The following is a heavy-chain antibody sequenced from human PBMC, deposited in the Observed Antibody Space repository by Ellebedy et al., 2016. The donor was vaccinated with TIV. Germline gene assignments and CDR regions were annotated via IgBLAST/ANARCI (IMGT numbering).Heavy chain of an antibody. V-gene: IGHV1-18*04. CDR3: ARFVDGDYEDY. D-gene: IGHD4-17*01. CDR2: ISGYNGNT. Sequence: AASVKVSCKASGYTFTNYGISWVRQAPGQGLEWMGWISGYNGNTYSAQKLQGRVTMTTDTSTSTAYMELRSLRSDDTAVYYCARFVDGDYEDYWGQGALATVSS. J-gene: IGHJ4*02. CDR1: GYTFTNYG.